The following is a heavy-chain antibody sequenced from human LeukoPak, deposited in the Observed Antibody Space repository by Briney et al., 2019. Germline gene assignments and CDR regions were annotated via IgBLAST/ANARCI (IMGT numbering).Heavy chain of an antibody. D-gene: IGHD4-23*01. Sequence: ASVKVSCKTSGYTFTSYHLHWVRQAPGQGLEWMGIINPSGGSTTYAQKFQGRVTMTRDTSTSTVSMELSSLRSEDTAMYYCARYGGYSVIIDYWGQGTLVTVPS. CDR2: INPSGGST. CDR3: ARYGGYSVIIDY. CDR1: GYTFTSYH. J-gene: IGHJ4*02. V-gene: IGHV1-46*01.